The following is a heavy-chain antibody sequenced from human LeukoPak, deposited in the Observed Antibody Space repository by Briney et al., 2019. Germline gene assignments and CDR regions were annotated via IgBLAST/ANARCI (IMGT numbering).Heavy chain of an antibody. V-gene: IGHV3-30*18. J-gene: IGHJ4*02. D-gene: IGHD2-2*01. CDR3: AKEGYCSSTSCLADY. Sequence: GRSLRLSCAASGFTFSSYGMHWVRQAPGKGLEWVAVISYDGSNKYYAESVKGRFTISRDNSKNTLYLQMNSLRAEDTAVYYCAKEGYCSSTSCLADYWGQGTLVTVSS. CDR1: GFTFSSYG. CDR2: ISYDGSNK.